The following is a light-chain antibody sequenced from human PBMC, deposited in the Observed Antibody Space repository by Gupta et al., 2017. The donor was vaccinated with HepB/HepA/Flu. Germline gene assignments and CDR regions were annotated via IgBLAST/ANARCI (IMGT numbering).Light chain of an antibody. V-gene: IGKV1-39*01. CDR1: QNINSY. CDR3: QQRDTLPQT. Sequence: DIQMTQSPSSLSASIGDRVNMTCRASQNINSYLNWYLQRPGKAPKLLIYGASSLQRGVPSRFSGSGSGTDFTLTVSGLQREDFATYFCQQRDTLPQTFGHGTKVDIK. J-gene: IGKJ3*01. CDR2: GAS.